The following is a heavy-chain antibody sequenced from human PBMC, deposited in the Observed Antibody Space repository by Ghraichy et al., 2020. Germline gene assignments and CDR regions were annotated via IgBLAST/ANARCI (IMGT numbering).Heavy chain of an antibody. J-gene: IGHJ4*02. D-gene: IGHD7-27*01. V-gene: IGHV3-48*01. CDR3: ASTKLGYFDF. CDR1: GFTFNTYS. Sequence: ETLSLTCAASGFTFNTYSMNWVRRAPGQGLEWVSYISSSSSTMYYADSAKGRFTISRDNAKNSLFLQMNSLRAEDTAVYYCASTKLGYFDFWGQGTLVTVSS. CDR2: ISSSSSTM.